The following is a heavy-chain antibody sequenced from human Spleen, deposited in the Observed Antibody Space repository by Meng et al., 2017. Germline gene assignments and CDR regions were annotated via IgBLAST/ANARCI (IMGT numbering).Heavy chain of an antibody. CDR1: GLIISRYA. J-gene: IGHJ4*02. CDR3: YYFDY. Sequence: GGSLRLSCAASGLIISRYAMSWVRQAPGKGLEWVSVFCGTGDRRNYADSVKGRFTISRDEDTAVYYCAKDGEVLWFGELFRTYYFDYWGQGTLVTVSS. D-gene: IGHD3-10*01. V-gene: IGHV3-23*01. CDR2: FCGTGDRR.